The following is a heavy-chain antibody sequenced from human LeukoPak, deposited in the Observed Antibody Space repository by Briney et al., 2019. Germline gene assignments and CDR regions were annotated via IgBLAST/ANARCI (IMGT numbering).Heavy chain of an antibody. V-gene: IGHV1-3*01. CDR2: INAGNGNT. J-gene: IGHJ6*02. D-gene: IGHD6-19*01. Sequence: ASVKVSCKASGYTFTSYAMHWVRQAPGQRLEWMGWINAGNGNTEYSQKFQGRVTITRDTSASTAYMELSSLRSEDTAVYYCARDERYSSGWYAYNYYGMDVWGQGTTVTVSS. CDR1: GYTFTSYA. CDR3: ARDERYSSGWYAYNYYGMDV.